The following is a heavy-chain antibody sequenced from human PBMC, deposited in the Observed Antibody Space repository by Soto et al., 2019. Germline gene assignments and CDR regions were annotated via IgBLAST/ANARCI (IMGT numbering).Heavy chain of an antibody. CDR1: GFTFSSYA. CDR3: ARDLAWGSSGRGYYYYGMDV. J-gene: IGHJ6*02. V-gene: IGHV3-30-3*01. Sequence: GGSLRLSCAASGFTFSSYAMHWVRQAPGKGLEWVAVISYDGSNKYYADSVKGRFTISRDNSKNTLYLQMNSLRAEDTAVYYCARDLAWGSSGRGYYYYGMDVWGQGTTVTVSS. D-gene: IGHD6-19*01. CDR2: ISYDGSNK.